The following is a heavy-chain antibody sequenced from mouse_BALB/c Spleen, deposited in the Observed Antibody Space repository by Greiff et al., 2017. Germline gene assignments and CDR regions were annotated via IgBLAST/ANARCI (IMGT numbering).Heavy chain of an antibody. CDR1: GYTFTDYA. CDR2: ISTYYGDA. V-gene: IGHV1S137*01. J-gene: IGHJ4*01. Sequence: QVQLQQSGAELVRPGVSVKISCKGSGYTFTDYAMHWVKQSHAKSLEWIGVISTYYGDASYNQKFKGKATMTVDKSSSTAYMELARLTSEDSAIYYCARDSGSSYRSAMDYWGQGTSVTVSS. CDR3: ARDSGSSYRSAMDY. D-gene: IGHD1-1*01.